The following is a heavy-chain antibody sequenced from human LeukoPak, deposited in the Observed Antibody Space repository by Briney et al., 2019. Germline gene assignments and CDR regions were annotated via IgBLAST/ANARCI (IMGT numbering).Heavy chain of an antibody. D-gene: IGHD2-15*01. Sequence: SETLSLTCAVYGGSFSGYYWSWIRQPPGKGLEGIGEINHSGSTNYNPSLKSRATISVDTSKNQFSLKLSSVTAADTAVYYCARFGGLDNYFDYWGQGTLVTVSS. V-gene: IGHV4-34*01. CDR3: ARFGGLDNYFDY. CDR2: INHSGST. CDR1: GGSFSGYY. J-gene: IGHJ4*02.